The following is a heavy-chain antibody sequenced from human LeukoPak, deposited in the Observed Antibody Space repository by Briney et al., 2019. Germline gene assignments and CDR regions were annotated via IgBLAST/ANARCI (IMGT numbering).Heavy chain of an antibody. D-gene: IGHD1/OR15-1a*01. CDR3: ASVGLTATTSYFDD. V-gene: IGHV4-30-2*06. CDR2: IYPVGST. J-gene: IGHJ4*02. CDR1: GGSISSGAYS. Sequence: SETLSLTCAVSGGSISSGAYSWSWIRQSPGKALEWIGYIYPVGSTYYNPSLKSRVTMSIDRSKNQFSLRLSSVTAADTAMYYCASVGLTATTSYFDDWGQGIQVTVSS.